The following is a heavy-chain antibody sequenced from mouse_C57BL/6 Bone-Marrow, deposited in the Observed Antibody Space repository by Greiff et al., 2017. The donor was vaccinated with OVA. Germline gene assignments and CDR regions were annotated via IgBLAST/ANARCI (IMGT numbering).Heavy chain of an antibody. CDR1: GYTFTSYW. CDR3: ARKEGDWYFEV. V-gene: IGHV1-64*01. Sequence: QVQLQQPGAELVKPGASVKLSCKASGYTFTSYWMHWVKQRPGQGLEWIGMIHPNSGSTNYNEKFKSKATLTVDKSSSTAYMQLSSLTSEDSAVYYCARKEGDWYFEVWGTGTTVTVSS. J-gene: IGHJ1*03. CDR2: IHPNSGST.